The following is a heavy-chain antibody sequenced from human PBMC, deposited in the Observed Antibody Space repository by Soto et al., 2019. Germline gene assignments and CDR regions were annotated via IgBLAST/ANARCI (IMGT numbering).Heavy chain of an antibody. CDR3: AHGSGWLFDY. CDR2: IYWNDNE. CDR1: GFSLRDYAVG. Sequence: QITLKESGPPLVKPTQTLTXXXXXSGFSLRDYAVGVGWIRQPPGKALEWLSFIYWNDNEYYSPSLRSRLTISKDTSKNQVVLXXXXXXXXXXXXXXXAHGSGWLFDYWGQGTLVTVSS. D-gene: IGHD6-19*01. V-gene: IGHV2-5*01. J-gene: IGHJ4*02.